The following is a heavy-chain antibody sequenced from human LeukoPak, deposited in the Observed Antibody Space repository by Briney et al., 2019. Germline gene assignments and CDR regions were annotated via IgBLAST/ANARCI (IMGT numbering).Heavy chain of an antibody. V-gene: IGHV4-61*02. CDR2: IYASGTT. Sequence: SETLSLTCTVSGGSLSSGSYYWSWIRQPAGKAREGIGRIYASGTTNYNPSLKGRVTISLDTSKNQFSLKLSSVTAADMAVYYCARGVTTVNFDYWGRGTLVTVSS. J-gene: IGHJ4*02. CDR3: ARGVTTVNFDY. D-gene: IGHD4-11*01. CDR1: GGSLSSGSYY.